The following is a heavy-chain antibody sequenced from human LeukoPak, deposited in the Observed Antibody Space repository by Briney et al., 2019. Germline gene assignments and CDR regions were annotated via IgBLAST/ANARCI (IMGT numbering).Heavy chain of an antibody. V-gene: IGHV7-4-1*02. CDR2: INTNTGNP. Sequence: ASVKVSCKASGYTFSNYAMNWMRQPPGQGREWMGWINTNTGNPTYAQGFTGRFVFFLDTSVSTPYLQISSLKAEDTAVYFCARELTLAAGALGPWFDPWGQGTLVTVSS. D-gene: IGHD6-13*01. CDR3: ARELTLAAGALGPWFDP. J-gene: IGHJ5*02. CDR1: GYTFSNYA.